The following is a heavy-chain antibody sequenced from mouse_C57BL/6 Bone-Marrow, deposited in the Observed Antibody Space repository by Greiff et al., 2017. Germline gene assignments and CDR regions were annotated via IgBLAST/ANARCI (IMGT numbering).Heavy chain of an antibody. J-gene: IGHJ2*01. D-gene: IGHD4-1*01. CDR2: IYPTSGRT. CDR1: GYTFTSYW. V-gene: IGHV1-55*01. CDR3: ARSGPVGRSFDY. Sequence: QVQLQQPGAELVKPGASVKMSCKASGYTFTSYWITWVKQRPGQGLEWIGDIYPTSGRTNYNEKFKSKAILTVDTSSNPAYMQLSSLTSEDSAVLYCARSGPVGRSFDYWGQGTTLTVSS.